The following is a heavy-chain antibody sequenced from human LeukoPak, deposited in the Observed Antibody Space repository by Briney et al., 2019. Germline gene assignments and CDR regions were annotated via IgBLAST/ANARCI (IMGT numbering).Heavy chain of an antibody. CDR2: ISGSDGST. V-gene: IGHV3-23*01. CDR3: AKDKRYYDSSGSPYYYYGMDV. D-gene: IGHD3-22*01. Sequence: GGSLRLSCAASGFTFSSYAMSWVRQAPGKGLEWVSVISGSDGSTYYADSVKGRFTISRDNSRNTLHLQMNSLRADGTAVYYCAKDKRYYDSSGSPYYYYGMDVWGQGTTVTVSS. CDR1: GFTFSSYA. J-gene: IGHJ6*02.